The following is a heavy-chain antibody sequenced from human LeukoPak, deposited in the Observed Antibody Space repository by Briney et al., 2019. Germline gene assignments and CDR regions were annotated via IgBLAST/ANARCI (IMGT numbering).Heavy chain of an antibody. CDR2: DYYSGSS. CDR3: ARGPFGRIAVGLQ. V-gene: IGHV4-59*12. Sequence: SETLSLTCTVSGGSISNYYWSWIRQPPGKGLEWIGYDYYSGSSNYNPSLKSRVTISVDTSKNQFSLKMSSVTAADTAVYYCARGPFGRIAVGLQWGQGTLVTVSS. CDR1: GGSISNYY. J-gene: IGHJ1*01. D-gene: IGHD6-19*01.